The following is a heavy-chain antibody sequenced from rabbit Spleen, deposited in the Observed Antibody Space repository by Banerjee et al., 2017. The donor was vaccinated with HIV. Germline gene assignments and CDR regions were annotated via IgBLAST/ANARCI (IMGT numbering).Heavy chain of an antibody. Sequence: QEQLVESGGGLVKPEGSLTLTCKASGFSFSDRDVMCWVRQAPGKGLEWIGCINAATAKPVYATWAKGRFTISRTSSTTVTLQMTSLTAADTATYFCARDLAGGNNYYGLWGPGTLVTVS. CDR1: GFSFSDRDV. J-gene: IGHJ4*01. V-gene: IGHV1S45*01. D-gene: IGHD8-1*01. CDR2: INAATAKP. CDR3: ARDLAGGNNYYGL.